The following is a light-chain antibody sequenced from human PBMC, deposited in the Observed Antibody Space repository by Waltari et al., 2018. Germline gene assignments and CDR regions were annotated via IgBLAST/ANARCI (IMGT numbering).Light chain of an antibody. CDR1: DSVGIY. Sequence: ETVLTQSPGTLSLSPGERATLSCKASDSVGIYLAWYQQKPGQAPLLLIYHASNRATGIPDRFSGSGSGTDFSLTISRLEPEDSAVYYCQKYVSLPATFGQGTKVEI. J-gene: IGKJ1*01. CDR3: QKYVSLPAT. V-gene: IGKV3-20*01. CDR2: HAS.